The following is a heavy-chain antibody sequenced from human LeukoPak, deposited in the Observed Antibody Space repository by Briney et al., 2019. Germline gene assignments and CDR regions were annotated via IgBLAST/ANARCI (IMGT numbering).Heavy chain of an antibody. CDR1: GGSISSGGYY. J-gene: IGHJ6*02. CDR2: VYYSGST. V-gene: IGHV4-31*03. D-gene: IGHD2-15*01. CDR3: ARGVSFVYYYYYGMDV. Sequence: SETLSLTCTVSGGSISSGGYYWSWIRQHPGKGLEWIGYVYYSGSTYYNPSLKSRVTISVDTSKNQFSLKLSSVTAADAAVYYCARGVSFVYYYYYGMDVWGQGTTVTVSS.